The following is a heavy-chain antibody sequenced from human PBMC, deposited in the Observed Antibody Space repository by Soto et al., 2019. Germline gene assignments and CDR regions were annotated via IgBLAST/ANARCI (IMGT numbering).Heavy chain of an antibody. CDR1: GGSITSGGYY. Sequence: SETLSLTCSVSGGSITSGGYYWNWIRQHPGKGLEWIGYIYYGGITYYNPSLKSRITISVDTSKNQFSLKLSSVTAADTAVYYCATQEVGGSYVYTFDPWGQGTLVTVS. CDR2: IYYGGIT. V-gene: IGHV4-31*03. J-gene: IGHJ5*02. CDR3: ATQEVGGSYVYTFDP. D-gene: IGHD1-26*01.